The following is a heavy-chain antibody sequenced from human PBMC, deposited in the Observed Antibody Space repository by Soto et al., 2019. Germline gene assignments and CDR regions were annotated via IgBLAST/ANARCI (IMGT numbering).Heavy chain of an antibody. CDR3: ARVASIAAFY. V-gene: IGHV3-7*05. Sequence: GGSLRPSCVGSGFTFIYYWMSWVRQAPGKGLEWVANIKQDGNEKFYVESVRGRFTVSRDNAKNSLYLQMDSLRAEDTAVYYCARVASIAAFYWGQGTLVTVSS. CDR2: IKQDGNEK. D-gene: IGHD6-6*01. J-gene: IGHJ4*02. CDR1: GFTFIYYW.